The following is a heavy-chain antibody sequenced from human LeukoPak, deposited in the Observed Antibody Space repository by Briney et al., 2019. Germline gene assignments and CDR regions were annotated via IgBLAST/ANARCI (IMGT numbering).Heavy chain of an antibody. V-gene: IGHV5-51*01. Sequence: GESLKISREGSGYNFSNCLIGWVRQMPGKGLEWMGIIYPGDSDTRYGPSFQGQVTISADKSISTAYLQWSSLKASDTAMYYCARHGGGGSGGNSGFDYWGQGTLVTVSS. J-gene: IGHJ4*02. CDR2: IYPGDSDT. CDR3: ARHGGGGSGGNSGFDY. CDR1: GYNFSNCL. D-gene: IGHD4-23*01.